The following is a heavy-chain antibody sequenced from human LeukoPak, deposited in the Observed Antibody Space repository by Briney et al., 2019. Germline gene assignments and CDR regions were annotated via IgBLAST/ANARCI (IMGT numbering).Heavy chain of an antibody. J-gene: IGHJ4*02. CDR1: GYIFTSYY. V-gene: IGHV1-46*01. CDR2: INPSDNPSGGST. CDR3: VRGGSFMFYDFSSAYPDFEL. Sequence: GASVKVSCKASGYIFTSYYIHWVRQAPGQGLEWMGIINPSDNPSGGSTNYEQKFQGRVTMTRDTSTSTVHMELSSLRSGDTAIYYCVRGGSFMFYDFSSAYPDFELWGQGTRVTVSS. D-gene: IGHD3-3*01.